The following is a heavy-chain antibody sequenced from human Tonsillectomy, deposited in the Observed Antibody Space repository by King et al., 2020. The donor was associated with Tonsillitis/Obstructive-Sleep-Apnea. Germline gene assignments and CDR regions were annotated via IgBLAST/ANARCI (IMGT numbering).Heavy chain of an antibody. Sequence: VQLVESGGGLVKPGGSLRLSCAASGFTFSSYSMNWVRQAPGKGLEWVSSISSSSSYIYYADSVKGRFTISRDNAKNSLYLQMNSLRAEDTAVYYCAKSRVGATNGGIDYWGQGTLVTVSS. J-gene: IGHJ4*02. V-gene: IGHV3-21*01. CDR1: GFTFSSYS. CDR3: AKSRVGATNGGIDY. D-gene: IGHD1-26*01. CDR2: ISSSSSYI.